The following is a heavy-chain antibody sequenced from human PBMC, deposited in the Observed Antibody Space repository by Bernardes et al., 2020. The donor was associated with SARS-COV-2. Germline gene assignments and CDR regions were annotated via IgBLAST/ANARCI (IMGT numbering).Heavy chain of an antibody. J-gene: IGHJ6*02. CDR3: AKDLGELQYYYYYGMDV. Sequence: GGSLRLSCAASGFTFSSYGMHWVRQAPGKGLEWVAVISYDGSNKYYADSVKGRFTISRDNSKNTLYLQMNSLRAEDTAVYYCAKDLGELQYYYYYGMDVWGQGTTVTVSS. CDR2: ISYDGSNK. D-gene: IGHD1-26*01. V-gene: IGHV3-30*18. CDR1: GFTFSSYG.